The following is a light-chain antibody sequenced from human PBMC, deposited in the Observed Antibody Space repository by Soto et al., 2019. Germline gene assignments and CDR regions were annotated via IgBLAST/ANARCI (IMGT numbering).Light chain of an antibody. CDR2: AAS. Sequence: IQMTQSPSSLSASVGGRVTITFRASQAIRNDLGWYQQKPGKAPKLLIYAASSLQSGVPSRFSGSGSGTDFTLTISSLQPEDFATYFCQQSYTTPITFGQGTRLEI. J-gene: IGKJ5*01. CDR1: QAIRND. V-gene: IGKV1-39*01. CDR3: QQSYTTPIT.